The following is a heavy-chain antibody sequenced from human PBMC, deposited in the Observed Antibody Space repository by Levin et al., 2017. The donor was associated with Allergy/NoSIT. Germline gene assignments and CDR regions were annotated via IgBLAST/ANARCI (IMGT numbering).Heavy chain of an antibody. CDR1: GFSFSAYS. J-gene: IGHJ4*02. Sequence: GGSLRLSCAVSGFSFSAYSMNWVRQAPGKGLEWLAYVDGHGTRIFYADSAKGRFTISRDNAQNSLYLQMNSLRAEDSGTYYCVRDLERYRGDFRFVFWGQGTLVPVSS. D-gene: IGHD2-21*01. CDR2: VDGHGTRI. CDR3: VRDLERYRGDFRFVF. V-gene: IGHV3-48*01.